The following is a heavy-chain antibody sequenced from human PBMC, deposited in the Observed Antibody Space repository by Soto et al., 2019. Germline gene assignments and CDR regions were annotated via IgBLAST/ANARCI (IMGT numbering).Heavy chain of an antibody. V-gene: IGHV1-69*12. Sequence: QVQLVQSGAEVKKPGSSVKVSCKASGGTFSSYAISWVRQAPGQGLEWMGGIIPIFGTANYAQKFQGRVTITAAESTSTASMELSSLRSEDTGVYYCASGGYCGGDGYSYDAFDIWGQGTMVTVSS. CDR1: GGTFSSYA. CDR2: IIPIFGTA. CDR3: ASGGYCGGDGYSYDAFDI. D-gene: IGHD2-21*02. J-gene: IGHJ3*02.